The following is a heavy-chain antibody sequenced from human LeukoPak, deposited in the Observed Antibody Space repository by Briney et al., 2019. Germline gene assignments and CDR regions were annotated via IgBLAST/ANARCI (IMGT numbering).Heavy chain of an antibody. D-gene: IGHD3-16*02. CDR3: VRDGPYYDYVWGSYRHDY. Sequence: GGSLRLSCAASGFTFSDYYMSWIRQAPGKGLEWVSYSIGSGSTIYYADSVKGRFTISRDNAKNSLYLQMNSLRTEDTAVYYCVRDGPYYDYVWGSYRHDYWGQGTLVTVSS. CDR1: GFTFSDYY. CDR2: SIGSGSTI. V-gene: IGHV3-11*01. J-gene: IGHJ4*02.